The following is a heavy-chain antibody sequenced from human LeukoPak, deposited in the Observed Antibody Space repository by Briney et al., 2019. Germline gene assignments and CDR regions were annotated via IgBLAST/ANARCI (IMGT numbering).Heavy chain of an antibody. V-gene: IGHV1-18*01. CDR1: GYTFTSYG. CDR2: ISAYNGNT. Sequence: ASVKVSCKASGYTFTSYGISWVRQAPGQGLEWMGWISAYNGNTNYAQKFQGRVTMTEDTSTDTAYMELSSLRSEDTAVYYCATSGATVVTLDYWGQGTLVTVSS. CDR3: ATSGATVVTLDY. J-gene: IGHJ4*02. D-gene: IGHD4-23*01.